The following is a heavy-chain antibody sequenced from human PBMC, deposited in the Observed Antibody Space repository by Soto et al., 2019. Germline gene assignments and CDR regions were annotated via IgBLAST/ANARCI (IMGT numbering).Heavy chain of an antibody. CDR2: IYYSGST. CDR3: APTYYFGSGSAY. Sequence: QLQLQESGPGLVKPSETLSLTCTVSGGSISSSSYYWGWIRQPPGKGLEWIGSIYYSGSTYYNPSLKRRVTISVDTSKNQFSLQLSSVTAADTAVYYCAPTYYFGSGSAYWGQGTLVTVSS. D-gene: IGHD3-10*01. CDR1: GGSISSSSYY. V-gene: IGHV4-39*01. J-gene: IGHJ4*02.